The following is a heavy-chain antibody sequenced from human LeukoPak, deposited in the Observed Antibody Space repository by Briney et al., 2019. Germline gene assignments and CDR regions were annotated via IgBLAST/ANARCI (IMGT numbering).Heavy chain of an antibody. CDR1: GYTFTSYG. J-gene: IGHJ4*02. D-gene: IGHD3-22*01. CDR2: ISAYNGNT. Sequence: GASGKVSCKTSGYTFTSYGISWVRQAPGQGLEWMGWISAYNGNTHSAQKLQGRVTMTTDTSTSTAYMELRSLRSDDTAVYYCARGFPPRRQYDSSGYYSYYFDYWGQGTLVTVSS. V-gene: IGHV1-18*01. CDR3: ARGFPPRRQYDSSGYYSYYFDY.